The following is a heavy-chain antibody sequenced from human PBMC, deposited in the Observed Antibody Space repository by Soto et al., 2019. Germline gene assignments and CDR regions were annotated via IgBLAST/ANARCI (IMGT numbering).Heavy chain of an antibody. D-gene: IGHD3-22*01. Sequence: SETLSLTCAVYGGSFSGHYWSWIRQPPGKGLEWIGEINHSGSTNYNPSLKSRVTISVDTSKNQFSLKLSSVTAADTAVYYCARGRYYYDSSGYYYPYYYYYGMDVWGQGTTVTVSS. CDR2: INHSGST. CDR1: GGSFSGHY. V-gene: IGHV4-34*01. CDR3: ARGRYYYDSSGYYYPYYYYYGMDV. J-gene: IGHJ6*02.